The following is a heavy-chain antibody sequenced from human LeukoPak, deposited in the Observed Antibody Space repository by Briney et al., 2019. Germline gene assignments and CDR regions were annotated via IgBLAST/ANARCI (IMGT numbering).Heavy chain of an antibody. CDR3: AKDLYGDYGGIDY. CDR2: IRGSSIST. CDR1: GFTFSTYA. D-gene: IGHD4-17*01. J-gene: IGHJ4*02. V-gene: IGHV3-23*01. Sequence: GGSLRLSCAASGFTFSTYAMSWVRQAPGKGLEWVSLIRGSSISTYYADSVKGRLIIYRDNSKNTVYLQMNSLRAEDTAIYYCAKDLYGDYGGIDYWGQGTLVTVSS.